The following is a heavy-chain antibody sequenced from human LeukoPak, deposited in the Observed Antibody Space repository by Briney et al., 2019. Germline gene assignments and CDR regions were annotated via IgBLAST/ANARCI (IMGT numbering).Heavy chain of an antibody. CDR1: GFTFSTYT. CDR2: ISGDGYST. D-gene: IGHD3-10*01. CDR3: AKALWRSRYDAFDI. Sequence: GGSLRLSCAASGFTFSTYTMAWVRQAPGGGLEWVSGISGDGYSTYYADSVKGRFAISRDNSKSTLYLQMNSLRAEDTAVYYCAKALWRSRYDAFDIWGQGTMVTVSS. V-gene: IGHV3-23*01. J-gene: IGHJ3*02.